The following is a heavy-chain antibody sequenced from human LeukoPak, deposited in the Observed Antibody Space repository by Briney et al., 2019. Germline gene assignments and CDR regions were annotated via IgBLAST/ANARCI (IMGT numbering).Heavy chain of an antibody. CDR3: ARDYYDSRGYYYFDY. V-gene: IGHV4-4*07. J-gene: IGHJ4*02. D-gene: IGHD3-22*01. Sequence: PSETLSLTCTVSGGSLSSYYWSWIPQPAGKGLEWIGRIYTSGSTNYNPSLKSRVTMSVDTSKNQFSLKLSSVTAADTAVYYGARDYYDSRGYYYFDYWGQGILVTVSS. CDR1: GGSLSSYY. CDR2: IYTSGST.